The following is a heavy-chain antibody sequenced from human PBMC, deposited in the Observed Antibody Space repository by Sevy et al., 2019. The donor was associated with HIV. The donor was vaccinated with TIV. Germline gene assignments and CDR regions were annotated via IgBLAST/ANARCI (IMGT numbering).Heavy chain of an antibody. Sequence: GGSLRLSCAASGFTLSTYSMNWVRQAPGKGLEWVSSISSSSSYIYYADSVKGRFTISRDNAKNSLYLQMNSLRAEDTAVYYCAKGDRTFYGLDVWGQGTTVTVSS. J-gene: IGHJ6*02. D-gene: IGHD2-15*01. CDR3: AKGDRTFYGLDV. CDR1: GFTLSTYS. CDR2: ISSSSSYI. V-gene: IGHV3-21*04.